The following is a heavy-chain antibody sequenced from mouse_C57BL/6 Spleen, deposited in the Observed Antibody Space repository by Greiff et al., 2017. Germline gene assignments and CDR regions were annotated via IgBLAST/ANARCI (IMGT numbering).Heavy chain of an antibody. V-gene: IGHV1-55*01. Sequence: QVQLQQPGAELVKPGASVKMSCKASGYTFTSYWITWVKQRPGQGLEWIGDLYPGSGSTNYNEKFKSKATMTVDTSSSTAYMQLSSLTSEDSAVYYCARGRDGYYVGLYYAMDYWGQGTSVTVSS. CDR3: ARGRDGYYVGLYYAMDY. D-gene: IGHD2-3*01. CDR2: LYPGSGST. CDR1: GYTFTSYW. J-gene: IGHJ4*01.